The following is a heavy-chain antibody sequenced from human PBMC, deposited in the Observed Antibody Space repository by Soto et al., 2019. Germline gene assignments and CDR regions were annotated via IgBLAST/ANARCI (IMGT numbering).Heavy chain of an antibody. CDR3: ARGPSHGMAV. CDR1: GYTFIDLY. Sequence: ASVKVSCKASGYTFIDLYIHWLRQVPGQGLEWMGWINPNIGDTKCAQKFQGRVTMTRDTSITTAYMELSRLTSDDTAVYYCARGPSHGMAVWGRGTLVTVSS. CDR2: INPNIGDT. V-gene: IGHV1-2*02. D-gene: IGHD1-20*01. J-gene: IGHJ4*02.